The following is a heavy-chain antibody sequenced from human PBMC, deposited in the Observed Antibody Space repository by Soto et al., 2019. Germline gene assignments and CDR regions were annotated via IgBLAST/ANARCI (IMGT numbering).Heavy chain of an antibody. Sequence: QVQLVQSGAEVKKPGSSVKVSCKASGGTFGSYAISWVRQAPGQGHEWMGGIIPITGTANYAQKLQGRGTIAADGSTRTAFTEPRSLRPAHTAVCSCACSHGRSTSIVIYYYYFYGMEVWGQGATVSASS. CDR2: IIPITGTA. CDR3: ACSHGRSTSIVIYYYYFYGMEV. D-gene: IGHD2-2*01. J-gene: IGHJ6*02. CDR1: GGTFGSYA. V-gene: IGHV1-69*01.